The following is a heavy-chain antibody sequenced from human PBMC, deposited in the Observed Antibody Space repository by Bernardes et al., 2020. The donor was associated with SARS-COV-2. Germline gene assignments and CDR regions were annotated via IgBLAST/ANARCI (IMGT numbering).Heavy chain of an antibody. CDR1: GFTFSSSG. Sequence: GSLRLSCAASGFTFSSSGMSWVRQAPGKGPEWVSGISANGVSTYYADSVKGRFTISRDNSKNTLYLQMNSLRAEDTAVYYCANRPNYIVATSWGQGTLVTVSS. D-gene: IGHD5-12*01. CDR3: ANRPNYIVATS. CDR2: ISANGVST. J-gene: IGHJ4*02. V-gene: IGHV3-23*01.